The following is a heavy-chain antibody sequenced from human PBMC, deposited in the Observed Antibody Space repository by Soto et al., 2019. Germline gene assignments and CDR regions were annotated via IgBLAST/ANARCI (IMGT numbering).Heavy chain of an antibody. D-gene: IGHD3-10*01. CDR2: INHSGSI. J-gene: IGHJ3*02. CDR3: ARGRSRITMVRAAFDI. Sequence: PSETLSLTCAVYGGSFSGYYWSWIRQPPGKGLEWIGEINHSGSINYNPSLKSRVTISVDTSKNQFSLKLSSVTAADTAVYYCARGRSRITMVRAAFDIWGQGTMVTVSS. V-gene: IGHV4-34*01. CDR1: GGSFSGYY.